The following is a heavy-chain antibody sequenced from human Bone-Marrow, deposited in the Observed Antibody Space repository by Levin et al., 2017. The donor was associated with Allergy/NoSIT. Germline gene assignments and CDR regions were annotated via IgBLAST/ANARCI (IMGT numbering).Heavy chain of an antibody. CDR1: GFTFSSYG. Sequence: GESLKISCVGSGFTFSSYGMHWVRQAPGKALEWVAVIRNDGSSEDYADSVKGRFIISRDNSKNTVFLQLNSLSAEDTAVYFCARSAGRYTTHWLDLAYWGQGALVIVSS. CDR2: IRNDGSSE. CDR3: ARSAGRYTTHWLDLAY. V-gene: IGHV3-33*01. D-gene: IGHD3-9*01. J-gene: IGHJ4*02.